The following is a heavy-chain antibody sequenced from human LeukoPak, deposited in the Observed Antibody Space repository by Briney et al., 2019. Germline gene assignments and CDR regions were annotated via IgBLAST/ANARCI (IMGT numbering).Heavy chain of an antibody. Sequence: GGSLRHSCAASGFTFGDYAMHWVRKAPGKGLEWVSGISWNSGSIGYADSVKGRFTISRDNAKNSLYPQMNSLRAEDTALYYSAKDALRNSAAGNPAWGQGTLVTVSS. CDR3: AKDALRNSAAGNPA. V-gene: IGHV3-9*01. J-gene: IGHJ5*02. CDR2: ISWNSGSI. CDR1: GFTFGDYA. D-gene: IGHD6-13*01.